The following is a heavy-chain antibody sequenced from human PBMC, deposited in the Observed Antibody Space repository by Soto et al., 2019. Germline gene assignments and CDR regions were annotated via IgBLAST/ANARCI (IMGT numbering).Heavy chain of an antibody. CDR1: GYSISSGYY. J-gene: IGHJ3*02. CDR3: AXEYVYCGGDRYSDAFDI. CDR2: IYHSGST. V-gene: IGHV4-38-2*02. Sequence: SETLSLTCAVSGYSISSGYYWGWIRQPPGKGLECIASIYHSGSTYFNPSLKSRVTISVDTSKNHFSLKLNSVTAADTAVYYCAXEYVYCGGDRYSDAFDIWGQGTMVTVSS. D-gene: IGHD2-21*02.